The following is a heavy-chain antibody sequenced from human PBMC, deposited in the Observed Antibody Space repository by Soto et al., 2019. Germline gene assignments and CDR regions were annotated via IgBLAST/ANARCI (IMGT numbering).Heavy chain of an antibody. CDR3: ARGSCSSTSCYKEYYFDL. CDR2: IIPMFGTS. J-gene: IGHJ4*02. D-gene: IGHD2-2*02. CDR1: GGTFSGYA. V-gene: IGHV1-69*01. Sequence: QVQLVQSGAEVKKPGSSVKVSCKASGGTFSGYAISWVRQAPGQGLEWMGEIIPMFGTSNYAQTFQGRVTITADESTSTAYMELSSLRSEDTAVYYCARGSCSSTSCYKEYYFDLWGQGTLVSVSS.